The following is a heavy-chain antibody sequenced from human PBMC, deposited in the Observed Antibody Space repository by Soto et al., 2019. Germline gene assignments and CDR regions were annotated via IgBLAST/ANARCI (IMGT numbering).Heavy chain of an antibody. CDR1: GGSFSGYY. J-gene: IGHJ2*01. D-gene: IGHD3-9*01. Sequence: QVQLQQWGAGPLRPVETLSLTCGVSGGSFSGYYWAWIRQSPGKGLEWIGEINDRGSINYNPSLTSRVSISVETSKNHYSLNLRSVTAADTAVYYCARESHDMLTGPPWVWYFDLWGRGTLVTVSS. CDR2: INDRGSI. CDR3: ARESHDMLTGPPWVWYFDL. V-gene: IGHV4-34*01.